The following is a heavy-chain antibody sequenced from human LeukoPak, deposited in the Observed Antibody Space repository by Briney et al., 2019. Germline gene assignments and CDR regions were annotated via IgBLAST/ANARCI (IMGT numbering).Heavy chain of an antibody. CDR2: VSGSGSST. V-gene: IGHV3-23*01. CDR3: AKMNVLTGYYTPNFDF. Sequence: GGSLRLSCAASGFTFSSYAMSWVRQAPRKGLEWVSVVSGSGSSTDYADSVKGRFTISRDNSKNTLYLQMSSLSAEDTAVYYCAKMNVLTGYYTPNFDFWGQGALVTVSS. CDR1: GFTFSSYA. J-gene: IGHJ4*02. D-gene: IGHD3-9*01.